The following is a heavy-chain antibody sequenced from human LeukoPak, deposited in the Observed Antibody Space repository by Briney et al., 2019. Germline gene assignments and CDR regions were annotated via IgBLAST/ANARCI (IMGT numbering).Heavy chain of an antibody. CDR3: PRLRRVAANRVDAFDV. CDR2: ISGST. J-gene: IGHJ3*01. Sequence: PSETLSLTCTVSGDSISSGPYYWGWIRQPPGKGLEWIGYISGSTYYNPSLKSRVTISVDTSKTQFSLRLSSVTAADTALYYCPRLRRVAANRVDAFDVWGQGTMVTVSS. CDR1: GDSISSGPYY. D-gene: IGHD6-6*01. V-gene: IGHV4-39*01.